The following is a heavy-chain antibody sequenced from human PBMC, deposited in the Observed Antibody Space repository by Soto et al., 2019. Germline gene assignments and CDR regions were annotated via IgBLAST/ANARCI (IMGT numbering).Heavy chain of an antibody. J-gene: IGHJ6*02. CDR1: GYTFTSYA. CDR2: INAGNGNT. V-gene: IGHV1-3*01. D-gene: IGHD2-8*01. CDR3: ARYRARYCTNGVCYYSGMEV. Sequence: ASVKVSCKSSGYTFTSYAMHWVRQAPGQRLEWMGWINAGNGNTKYSQKFQGRVTITRDTSASTAYMELSSLRSEDTAVYYCARYRARYCTNGVCYYSGMEVSGQGTPVTVS.